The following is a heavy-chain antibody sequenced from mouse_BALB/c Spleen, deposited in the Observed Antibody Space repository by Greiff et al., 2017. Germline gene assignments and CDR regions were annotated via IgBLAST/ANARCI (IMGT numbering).Heavy chain of an antibody. CDR3: ARGGVRDWFAY. CDR2: ISSGGST. CDR1: GFTFSSYA. V-gene: IGHV5-6-5*01. D-gene: IGHD2-14*01. Sequence: EVKLVESGGGLVQPGGSLKLSCAASGFTFSSYAMSWVRQTPEKRLEWVASISSGGSTYYPDSVKGRFTISRDNARNILYLQMSSLRSEDTAMYYCARGGVRDWFAYWGQGTLVTVSA. J-gene: IGHJ3*01.